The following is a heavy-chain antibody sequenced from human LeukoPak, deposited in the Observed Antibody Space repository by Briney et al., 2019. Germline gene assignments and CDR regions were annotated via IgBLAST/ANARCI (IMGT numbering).Heavy chain of an antibody. D-gene: IGHD3-22*01. CDR2: IYHSGST. CDR1: GYSISSGYY. V-gene: IGHV4-38-2*01. CDR3: ARHMSGYYNYYYYYYMDV. J-gene: IGHJ6*03. Sequence: SETLSLTCGVSGYSISSGYYWGWIRQPPGKGLEWIGSIYHSGSTYYNPSLKSRVTISVDTSKNQFSLKLSSVTAADTAVYYCARHMSGYYNYYYYYYMDVWGKGTTVTVSS.